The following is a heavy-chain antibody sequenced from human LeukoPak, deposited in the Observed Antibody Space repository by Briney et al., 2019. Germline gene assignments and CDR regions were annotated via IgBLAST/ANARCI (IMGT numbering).Heavy chain of an antibody. Sequence: PGGSLRLSCAASGFTFSSYEMNWVRQAPGKGLEWVSYISSSGSTIYYADSVKGRFTISRDNAKNSLYLQMNSLRAEDTAVYYCARDFGSYYGSAFVIWGQGTMVTVSS. CDR2: ISSSGSTI. CDR1: GFTFSSYE. D-gene: IGHD1-26*01. J-gene: IGHJ3*02. CDR3: ARDFGSYYGSAFVI. V-gene: IGHV3-48*03.